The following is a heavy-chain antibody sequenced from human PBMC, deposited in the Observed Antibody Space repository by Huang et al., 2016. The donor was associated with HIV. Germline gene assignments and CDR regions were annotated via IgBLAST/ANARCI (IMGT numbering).Heavy chain of an antibody. Sequence: DVQLVESGGGLAQPGGSLRLSCAASGFTFSSDWMYWVRQAPGKGLVWGSRINSDGSRTTYADAVKGRVTISRDNAKNELYLQMNSLRAEDTAVYYCARQYQVLSGGYYYYSMDVWGTGTTVTVSS. D-gene: IGHD2-2*01. CDR3: ARQYQVLSGGYYYYSMDV. CDR2: INSDGSRT. J-gene: IGHJ6*03. V-gene: IGHV3-74*01. CDR1: GFTFSSDW.